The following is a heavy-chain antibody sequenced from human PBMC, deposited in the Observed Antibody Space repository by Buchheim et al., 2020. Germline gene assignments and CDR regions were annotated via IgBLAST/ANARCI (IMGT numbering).Heavy chain of an antibody. CDR1: GYSFTSYW. J-gene: IGHJ6*02. CDR2: IYPSDSDT. D-gene: IGHD3-9*01. V-gene: IGHV5-51*01. CDR3: ARHVPYLDILTGRSGGGTDV. Sequence: QLVQSGAEVKKPGESLKISCKASGYSFTSYWIAWVRQMPGKGLELMGIIYPSDSDTRYSPSFQGQATISADKSIKPAYLQWSSLKASDTAMYYCARHVPYLDILTGRSGGGTDVWGQGTT.